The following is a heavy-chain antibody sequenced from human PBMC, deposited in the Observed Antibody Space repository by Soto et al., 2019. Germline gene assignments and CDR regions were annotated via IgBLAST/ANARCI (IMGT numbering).Heavy chain of an antibody. CDR1: GGSISSYY. V-gene: IGHV4-59*08. J-gene: IGHJ5*02. Sequence: SETLSLTCTVSGGSISSYYWSWIRQPPGKGLEWIGYIYYSGSTNYNPSLKSRVTISVDTSKNQFSLKLSSVTAADTAVYYCARHRGCSSTSCYSPVILWFDPWGQGTLVTVS. CDR2: IYYSGST. CDR3: ARHRGCSSTSCYSPVILWFDP. D-gene: IGHD2-2*01.